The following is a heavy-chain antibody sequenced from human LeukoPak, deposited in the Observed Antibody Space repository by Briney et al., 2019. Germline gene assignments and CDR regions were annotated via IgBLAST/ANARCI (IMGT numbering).Heavy chain of an antibody. D-gene: IGHD4-17*01. CDR1: GGSFSGYY. CDR2: INHSGST. CDR3: ARGLAVTTGGYFDY. J-gene: IGHJ4*02. Sequence: PSETLSLTCAVYGGSFSGYYWSWIRQPPGKGLEWIGEINHSGSTNYNPSLKSRVTISVDTSKNQFSLKLSSVTAADTAVYYCARGLAVTTGGYFDYWGQGTLVTVSS. V-gene: IGHV4-34*01.